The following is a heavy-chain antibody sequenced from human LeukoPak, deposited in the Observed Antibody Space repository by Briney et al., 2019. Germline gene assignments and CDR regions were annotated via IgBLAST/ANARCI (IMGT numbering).Heavy chain of an antibody. V-gene: IGHV4-34*01. D-gene: IGHD3-10*01. CDR1: GGSFSGYY. Sequence: SETLSLTCAVYGGSFSGYYWSWIRQPPGKGLEWIGEINHSGSTNYNPSLKSRVTISVDTSKNQFSLKLSSVTAADTAVYYCARAPIWFGELDAFDIWGQGTMVTVSS. J-gene: IGHJ3*02. CDR3: ARAPIWFGELDAFDI. CDR2: INHSGST.